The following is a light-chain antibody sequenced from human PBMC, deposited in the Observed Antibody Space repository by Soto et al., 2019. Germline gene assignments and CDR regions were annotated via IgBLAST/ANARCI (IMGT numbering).Light chain of an antibody. J-gene: IGLJ3*02. CDR2: YDD. V-gene: IGLV1-36*01. Sequence: QSVLTQPPSVSEAPRQRVTISCSGSSSNIGNNAVNWYQQLPGKAPKLLIYYDDLLPSGVSDRFSGSKSGTSASLAISGLQSEDEADYDCAAWDDILNGPVFGGGTKVTVL. CDR3: AAWDDILNGPV. CDR1: SSNIGNNA.